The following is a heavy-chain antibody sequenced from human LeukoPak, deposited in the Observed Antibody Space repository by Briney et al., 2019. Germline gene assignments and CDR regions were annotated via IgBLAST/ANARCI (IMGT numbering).Heavy chain of an antibody. Sequence: VSVKVSCKSSGYTFTGYYMHWVRQAPGQGLEWMGWINPNSGGTKYAQKFQGRVTMTRDTSIITAYMELSRLRSDDTAVYFCARGYYDSSDYEYFQHWGQGTLVTVSS. CDR2: INPNSGGT. J-gene: IGHJ1*01. CDR1: GYTFTGYY. D-gene: IGHD3-22*01. CDR3: ARGYYDSSDYEYFQH. V-gene: IGHV1-2*02.